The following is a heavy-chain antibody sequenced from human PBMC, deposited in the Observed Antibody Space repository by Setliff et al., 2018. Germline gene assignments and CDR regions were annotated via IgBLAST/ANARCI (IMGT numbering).Heavy chain of an antibody. Sequence: SETLSLTCTVSGDSINSGNYYWIWIRQPPGKGLEWIGEINHSGSTNYNPSLKSRVTISVDTSKNQFSLKLSSVTAADTALYYCTVYNTGSSKDHYWGQGTPVTVSS. J-gene: IGHJ4*02. V-gene: IGHV4-39*07. CDR1: GDSINSGNYY. CDR3: TVYNTGSSKDHY. D-gene: IGHD2-8*02. CDR2: INHSGST.